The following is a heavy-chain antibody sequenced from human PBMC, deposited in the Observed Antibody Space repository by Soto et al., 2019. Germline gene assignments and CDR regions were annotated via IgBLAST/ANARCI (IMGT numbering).Heavy chain of an antibody. D-gene: IGHD2-2*01. J-gene: IGHJ6*02. CDR3: ARDRGYCSSTSCLGAYYYYYGMDV. Sequence: GASVKVSCKASGYTFTSYYMHWVRQAPGQGLEWMGISNPSGGMPSYAPKFQGRVTVTRDTSTSAVYMELSSLRSEDTAVYYCARDRGYCSSTSCLGAYYYYYGMDVWG. CDR2: SNPSGGMP. CDR1: GYTFTSYY. V-gene: IGHV1-46*01.